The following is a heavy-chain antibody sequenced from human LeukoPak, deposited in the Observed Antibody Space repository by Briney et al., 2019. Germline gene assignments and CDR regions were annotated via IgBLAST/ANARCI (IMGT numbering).Heavy chain of an antibody. V-gene: IGHV4-61*01. Sequence: PSETLSLTCSVSGGSVNSGTYCWSWIRQPPGKGLEWISYIYYSGSTSYNPSLKSRVTISIDTSRNQFSLKLSSVTAADTAVYYCATLGYCSGGSCYWGSWFDPWGQGTLVTVSS. J-gene: IGHJ5*02. CDR1: GGSVNSGTYC. D-gene: IGHD2-15*01. CDR3: ATLGYCSGGSCYWGSWFDP. CDR2: IYYSGST.